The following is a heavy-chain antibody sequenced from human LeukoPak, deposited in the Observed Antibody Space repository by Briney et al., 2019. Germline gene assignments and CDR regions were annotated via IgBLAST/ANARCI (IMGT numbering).Heavy chain of an antibody. CDR3: ARDLGPSGYDAFDI. J-gene: IGHJ3*02. CDR2: ISYDGSNK. V-gene: IGHV3-30*04. D-gene: IGHD3-3*01. CDR1: GFTFSSYA. Sequence: GGSLRLSCAASGFTFSSYAMHGVRQAPGKGLEWVAVISYDGSNKYYADSVKGRFTISRDNSKNTLYLQMNSLRAEDTAVYYCARDLGPSGYDAFDIWGQGTMVTVSS.